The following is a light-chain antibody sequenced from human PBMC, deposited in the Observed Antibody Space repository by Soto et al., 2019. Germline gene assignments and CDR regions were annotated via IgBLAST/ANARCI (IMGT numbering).Light chain of an antibody. V-gene: IGKV1-33*01. J-gene: IGKJ5*01. CDR3: QQYYDLPIT. CDR2: DVT. Sequence: DIQMTQSPSTLSASVGDRVTITCRASQSINRWLAWYQQKPGKAPKLLIDDVTNLETGVPSRFSGSGSGTHFTFTIGSLQPEDIATYYCQQYYDLPITFGQGTRLEIK. CDR1: QSINRW.